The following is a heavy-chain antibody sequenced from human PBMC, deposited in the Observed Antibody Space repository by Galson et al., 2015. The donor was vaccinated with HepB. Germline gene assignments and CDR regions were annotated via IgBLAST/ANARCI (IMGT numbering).Heavy chain of an antibody. CDR1: GFTFRYYA. D-gene: IGHD3-9*01. J-gene: IGHJ4*02. Sequence: SLRLSCAASGFTFRYYAMHWVRQAPGKGLEWVAVISYDGSNKNYADSVKGRFTVSRDNSKNTLYLQMNSLRGVDAAVYYCARGSPSYDILTGYHPFDYWGQGTLVSVSS. CDR3: ARGSPSYDILTGYHPFDY. CDR2: ISYDGSNK. V-gene: IGHV3-30-3*01.